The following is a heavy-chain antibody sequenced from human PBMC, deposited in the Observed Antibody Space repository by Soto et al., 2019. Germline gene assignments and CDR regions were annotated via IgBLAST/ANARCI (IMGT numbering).Heavy chain of an antibody. D-gene: IGHD6-6*01. J-gene: IGHJ4*02. CDR2: ISSGNGNT. CDR1: GYTFTYYT. V-gene: IGHV1-3*01. Sequence: QVQLVQSGAEVKEPGASVKVSCKASGYTFTYYTIHWVRQAPGQGLEWMGSISSGNGNTKFSQKFQARVTFTRDTSAGTAYMELGSLKSEDTAVYYCASKRQLVYFDYWGQGTLVTVSS. CDR3: ASKRQLVYFDY.